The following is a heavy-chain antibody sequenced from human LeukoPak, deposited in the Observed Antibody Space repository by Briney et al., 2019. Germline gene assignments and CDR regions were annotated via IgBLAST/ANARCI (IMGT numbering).Heavy chain of an antibody. Sequence: ASVKVSCKASGGTFSSYAISWVRQAPGQGLEWMGGIIPIFGTANYAQKFQGRVTITADESTSTAYMELSSLRSEDTAVYYCARDDSLVAAAGVYYYYGMDVWGQGTTVTVSS. CDR2: IIPIFGTA. CDR3: ARDDSLVAAAGVYYYYGMDV. CDR1: GGTFSSYA. J-gene: IGHJ6*02. D-gene: IGHD6-13*01. V-gene: IGHV1-69*13.